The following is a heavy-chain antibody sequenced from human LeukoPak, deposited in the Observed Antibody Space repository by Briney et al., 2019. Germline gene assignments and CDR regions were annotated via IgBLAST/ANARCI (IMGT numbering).Heavy chain of an antibody. D-gene: IGHD2-15*01. CDR1: GGSISSYY. J-gene: IGHJ4*02. CDR3: AVGYCSGGSCPFDY. CDR2: IYYSGST. V-gene: IGHV4-59*08. Sequence: PSETLSLTCTVSGGSISSYYWGWIRQPPGKGREWIGYIYYSGSTNYNPSLKSRVTISVDTSKNQFSLKLSSVTAADTAVYHCAVGYCSGGSCPFDYWGQGTLVTVSS.